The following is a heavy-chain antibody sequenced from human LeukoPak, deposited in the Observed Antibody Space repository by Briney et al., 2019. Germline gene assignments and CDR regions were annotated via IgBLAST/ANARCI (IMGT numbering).Heavy chain of an antibody. Sequence: SETLSLTCTVSGGSISSGGYYWGWIRQPPGKGLEWIGYIYHSGSTNYNPSLKSRVTISVDTSRNQLSLKLRSVTAADTAVYYCASAWDPLDYWGQGTLVTVSS. CDR1: GGSISSGGYY. J-gene: IGHJ4*02. CDR3: ASAWDPLDY. CDR2: IYHSGST. D-gene: IGHD1-26*01. V-gene: IGHV4-61*08.